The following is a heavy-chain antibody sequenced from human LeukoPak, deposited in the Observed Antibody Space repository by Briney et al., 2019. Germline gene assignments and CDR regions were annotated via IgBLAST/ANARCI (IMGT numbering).Heavy chain of an antibody. CDR2: IYYTEST. CDR3: ARESGSSGWYDY. CDR1: GGSISSYY. V-gene: IGHV4-59*01. J-gene: IGHJ4*02. D-gene: IGHD6-13*01. Sequence: SVTLSLTCTVSGGSISSYYWSWIPQPPGKGQEWIGYIYYTESTNYNPSLKSRVTISVDTSKNQFSLKLNSVTAADTAVYYCARESGSSGWYDYWGQGTLVTVSS.